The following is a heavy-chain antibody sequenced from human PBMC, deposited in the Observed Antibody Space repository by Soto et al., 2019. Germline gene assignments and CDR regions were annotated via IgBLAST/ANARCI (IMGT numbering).Heavy chain of an antibody. V-gene: IGHV3-21*01. CDR2: ISSSSSYI. J-gene: IGHJ4*02. CDR1: GFTFSSYS. D-gene: IGHD4-17*01. Sequence: EVQLVESGGGLVKPGGSLRLSCAASGFTFSSYSMNWVRQAPGKGLEWVSSISSSSSYIYYADSVKGRFTISRDNAKNSLYLQMNSLRAEDTAVYYCARDSLLYGDYVEDFDYWGQGTLVTVSS. CDR3: ARDSLLYGDYVEDFDY.